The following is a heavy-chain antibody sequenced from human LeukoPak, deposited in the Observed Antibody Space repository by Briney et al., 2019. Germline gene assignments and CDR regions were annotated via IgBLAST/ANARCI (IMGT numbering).Heavy chain of an antibody. J-gene: IGHJ5*02. CDR2: ISSSSSYI. V-gene: IGHV3-21*01. Sequence: SRGSLRLSCAASGFTFSSYSMNWVRQAPGKGLEWVSSISSSSSYIYYADSVKGRFTISRDNAKNSLYLQMNSLRAEDTAVYYCARDTLRYCSSTSCSVDPGGQGTLVTVSS. CDR3: ARDTLRYCSSTSCSVDP. CDR1: GFTFSSYS. D-gene: IGHD2-2*01.